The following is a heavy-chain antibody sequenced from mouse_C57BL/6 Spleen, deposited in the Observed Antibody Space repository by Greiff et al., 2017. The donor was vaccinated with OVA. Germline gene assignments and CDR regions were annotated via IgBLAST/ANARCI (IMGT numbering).Heavy chain of an antibody. J-gene: IGHJ2*01. CDR1: GYTFTDYE. V-gene: IGHV1-15*01. D-gene: IGHD2-1*01. CDR2: IDPETGGT. Sequence: VQLQESGAELVRPGASVTLSCKASGYTFTDYEMHWVKQTPVHGLEWIGAIDPETGGTAYNQKFKGKAILTADKSSSSAYMELRSLTSEDSAVYYCTRRAFYYGNYWYFDYWGQGTTLTVSS. CDR3: TRRAFYYGNYWYFDY.